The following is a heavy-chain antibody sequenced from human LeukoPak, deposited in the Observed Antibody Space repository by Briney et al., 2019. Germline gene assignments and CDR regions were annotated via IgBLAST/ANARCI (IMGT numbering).Heavy chain of an antibody. Sequence: SGTLSLTCAVSGGSISSSNWWSWVRQPPGKGLEWIGEIYHSGSTNYNPSLKSRVTISVDKSKNQFSLKLSSVTAADTAVYYCARRGGAMVRGVPEDYWGQGTLVTVSS. D-gene: IGHD3-10*01. CDR2: IYHSGST. CDR3: ARRGGAMVRGVPEDY. V-gene: IGHV4-4*02. J-gene: IGHJ4*02. CDR1: GGSISSSNW.